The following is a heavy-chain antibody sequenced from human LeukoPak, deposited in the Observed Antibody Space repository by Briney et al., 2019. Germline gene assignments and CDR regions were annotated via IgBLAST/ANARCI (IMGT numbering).Heavy chain of an antibody. Sequence: PGGSMRLSCAASGFTFSSYGMHWVRQAPGKGLEWVAFIRYDGSNKYYADSVKGRFTISRDNSKNTLYLQMNSLRAEDTAVYYCAKDRKRGYSSGQGDIGGQGTLVTVSS. CDR3: AKDRKRGYSSGQGDI. CDR1: GFTFSSYG. D-gene: IGHD6-19*01. CDR2: IRYDGSNK. J-gene: IGHJ4*02. V-gene: IGHV3-30*02.